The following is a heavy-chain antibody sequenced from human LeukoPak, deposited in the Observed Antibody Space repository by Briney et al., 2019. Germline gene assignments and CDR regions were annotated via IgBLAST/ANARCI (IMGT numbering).Heavy chain of an antibody. D-gene: IGHD2-8*02. J-gene: IGHJ4*02. V-gene: IGHV4-59*08. CDR3: AGHHPRNTVDF. CDR1: GDSISSYY. CDR2: ISDIGSI. Sequence: KTSETLSLTCTVSGDSISSYYWSWIRQPPGKGLEWIAYISDIGSINYNPSLKSRVTISLDTSKNQFSLKLSSVTAADTAVYYCAGHHPRNTVDFWGQGTLVTVSS.